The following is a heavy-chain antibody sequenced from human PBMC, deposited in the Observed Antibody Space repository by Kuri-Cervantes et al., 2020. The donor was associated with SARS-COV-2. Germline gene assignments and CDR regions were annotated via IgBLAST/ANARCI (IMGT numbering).Heavy chain of an antibody. V-gene: IGHV1-2*04. CDR1: GYTFTGYY. Sequence: ASVKVSCKASGYTFTGYYMHWVRQAPGQGLEWMGWINPNSGGTNYAQKFQGWVTMTRDTSISTAYMELSRLRSDDTAVYYCARDTGGTTVTTYLARGSPDGCTDVWGQGTTVTVSS. CDR3: ARDTGGTTVTTYLARGSPDGCTDV. J-gene: IGHJ6*02. D-gene: IGHD4-11*01. CDR2: INPNSGGT.